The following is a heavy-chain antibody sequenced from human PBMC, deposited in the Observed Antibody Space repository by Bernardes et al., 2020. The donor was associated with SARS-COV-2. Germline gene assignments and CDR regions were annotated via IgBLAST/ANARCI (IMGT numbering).Heavy chain of an antibody. CDR3: ARGDYYYDSSGYYSY. Sequence: ASVKVSCKASGYTFTGYYMHWVRQAPGQGLEWMGWINPNSGGTNYAQEFQGWVTMTRDTSISTAYMELSRLRSDDTAVYYCARGDYYYDSSGYYSYWGQGTLVTVSS. CDR2: INPNSGGT. J-gene: IGHJ4*02. D-gene: IGHD3-22*01. V-gene: IGHV1-2*04. CDR1: GYTFTGYY.